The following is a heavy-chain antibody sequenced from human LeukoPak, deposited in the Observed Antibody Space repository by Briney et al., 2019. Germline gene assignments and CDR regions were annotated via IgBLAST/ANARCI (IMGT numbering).Heavy chain of an antibody. D-gene: IGHD3-10*01. V-gene: IGHV3-15*01. CDR2: IKSRTDGGTP. Sequence: GGSLRLSCAASGFTFSSYAMSWVRQAPGKGLEWVGRIKSRTDGGTPDYAAPVKGRFTISRDDSKNTLYLQMNSLKTEHTAVYYCTTCPPLLAGSDFDYWGQGTLVTVSS. J-gene: IGHJ4*02. CDR1: GFTFSSYA. CDR3: TTCPPLLAGSDFDY.